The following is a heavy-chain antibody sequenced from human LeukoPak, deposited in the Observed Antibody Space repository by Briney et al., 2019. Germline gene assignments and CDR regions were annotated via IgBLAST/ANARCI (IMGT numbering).Heavy chain of an antibody. J-gene: IGHJ5*02. Sequence: GESLKISCKGSGYGFTSYWIGWVRRMPGKGLGWMGIIYPGDSDTRYSPSFQGQVTISADKSISTAYLQWSSLKASDTAMYYCARHKARWFGELDFSMNWFDPWGQGTLVTVSS. CDR2: IYPGDSDT. D-gene: IGHD3-10*01. CDR1: GYGFTSYW. V-gene: IGHV5-51*01. CDR3: ARHKARWFGELDFSMNWFDP.